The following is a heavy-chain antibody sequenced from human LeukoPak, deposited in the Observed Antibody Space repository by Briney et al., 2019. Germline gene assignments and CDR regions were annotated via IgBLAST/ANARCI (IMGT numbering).Heavy chain of an antibody. Sequence: PGASLRLSCAASGFTFSSYAMSWVRQAPGKGLKWVSGISGSGGNTYYADSVKGRFSISRDNSKNTLYLQMNSLRAEDTAVYYCAKDTTVTTHWYFDLWGRGTLVTVSS. CDR2: ISGSGGNT. J-gene: IGHJ2*01. V-gene: IGHV3-23*01. CDR1: GFTFSSYA. D-gene: IGHD4-17*01. CDR3: AKDTTVTTHWYFDL.